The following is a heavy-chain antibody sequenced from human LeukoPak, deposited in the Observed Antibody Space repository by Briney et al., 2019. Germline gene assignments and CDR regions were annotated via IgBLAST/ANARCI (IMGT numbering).Heavy chain of an antibody. CDR2: IYYSGST. CDR1: GGPISRHY. D-gene: IGHD3-10*01. CDR3: ARHDYYYAAEN. V-gene: IGHV4-59*08. Sequence: PSETLSLTCTVSGGPISRHYWIWIRQPPGKGLEWIWYIYYSGSTNYNPSLKSQVTISVDTSKNQFALELSAVTAADTAVYYCARHDYYYAAENWGQGTLVTVSS. J-gene: IGHJ4*02.